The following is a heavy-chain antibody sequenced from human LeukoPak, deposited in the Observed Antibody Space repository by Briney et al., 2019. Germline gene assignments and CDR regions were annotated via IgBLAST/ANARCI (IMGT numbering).Heavy chain of an antibody. CDR3: ARWGYSYGFYYYYYYMDV. V-gene: IGHV1-46*01. Sequence: SSVKVSCKASGFTFTIYYMHWVRQAPGQGLEWMRIINPSGGSTSYAQKFQGRVTMTRDTSTSTVYMKLSSLRSEDTAVYYCARWGYSYGFYYYYYYMDVWGKGTTVTVSS. D-gene: IGHD5-18*01. CDR1: GFTFTIYY. CDR2: INPSGGST. J-gene: IGHJ6*03.